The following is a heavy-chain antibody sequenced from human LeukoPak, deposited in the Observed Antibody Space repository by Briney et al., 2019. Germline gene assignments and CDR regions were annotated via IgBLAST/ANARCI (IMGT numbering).Heavy chain of an antibody. J-gene: IGHJ4*02. CDR1: GFTFSSYA. CDR2: IWYDGSNK. D-gene: IGHD6-13*01. Sequence: GGSLRLSCAASGFTFSSYAMHWVRQAPGKGLEWVAVIWYDGSNKYYADSVKGRFTISRDNSKNTLYLQMNSLRAEDTAVYYCAKDPILVSSSRLLDYWGQGTLVTVSS. CDR3: AKDPILVSSSRLLDY. V-gene: IGHV3-33*06.